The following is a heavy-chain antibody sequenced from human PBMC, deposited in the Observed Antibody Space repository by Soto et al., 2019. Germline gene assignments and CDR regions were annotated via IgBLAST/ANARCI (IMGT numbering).Heavy chain of an antibody. CDR2: ISGSGGRI. Sequence: EVQLLESGGGLVQPGGSLRLSCAASGFTFSSYAMSWVRQAPGKGLEWVSVISGSGGRIYYADSVKGRFTISRDNSKNTLYQQMNRLRDEDTAIYSCAKERRLERGDFDYWGQGTLVTVSS. CDR3: AKERRLERGDFDY. V-gene: IGHV3-23*01. D-gene: IGHD1-1*01. CDR1: GFTFSSYA. J-gene: IGHJ4*02.